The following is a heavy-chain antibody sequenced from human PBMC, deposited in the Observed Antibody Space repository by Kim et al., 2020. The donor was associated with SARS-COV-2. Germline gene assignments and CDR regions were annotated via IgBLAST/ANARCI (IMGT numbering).Heavy chain of an antibody. CDR1: GGSFSDYF. D-gene: IGHD6-19*01. CDR3: ARVKYTSGWRPFDY. Sequence: SETLSLTCAVYGGSFSDYFWSWVRQSPGRGLEWIGEINHRGSTYYNPSLRSRVTMSVDTSNNQFSLRLSSVTAADTALYFCARVKYTSGWRPFDYWGQGTQVTVSS. CDR2: INHRGST. J-gene: IGHJ4*02. V-gene: IGHV4-34*01.